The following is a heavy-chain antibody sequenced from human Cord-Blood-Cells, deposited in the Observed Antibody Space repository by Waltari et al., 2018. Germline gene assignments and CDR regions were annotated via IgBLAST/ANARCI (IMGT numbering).Heavy chain of an antibody. D-gene: IGHD7-27*01. J-gene: IGHJ4*02. CDR3: ARVVTGDGYYFDY. Sequence: QVQLAQSVAEVKKPGSTVKVSCKPSGGTFSSYAISWVRPAPGQGLEWMGGIIPIFGTANYAQKFQGRVTITADKSTSTAYMELSSLRSEDTAVYYCARVVTGDGYYFDYWGQGTLVTVSS. CDR1: GGTFSSYA. CDR2: IIPIFGTA. V-gene: IGHV1-69*06.